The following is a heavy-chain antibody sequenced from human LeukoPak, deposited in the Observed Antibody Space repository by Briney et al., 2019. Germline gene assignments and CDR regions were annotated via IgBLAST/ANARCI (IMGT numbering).Heavy chain of an antibody. Sequence: SETLSLTCTVSGGSISSYYWSWIRQPPGKGLEWIGYIYYSGSTNYNPSLKSRVTISVDTSKNQFSLKLSSVTAADTAVYYCARVNSLLNYYGSGSYYNPAFDIWGQGTMVTVSS. D-gene: IGHD3-10*01. CDR3: ARVNSLLNYYGSGSYYNPAFDI. V-gene: IGHV4-59*01. CDR1: GGSISSYY. CDR2: IYYSGST. J-gene: IGHJ3*02.